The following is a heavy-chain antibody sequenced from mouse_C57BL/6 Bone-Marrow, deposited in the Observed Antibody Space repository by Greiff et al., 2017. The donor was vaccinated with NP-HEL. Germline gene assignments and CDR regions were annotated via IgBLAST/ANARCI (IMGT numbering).Heavy chain of an antibody. D-gene: IGHD2-3*01. CDR2: ISRGGSYT. CDR1: GFTFSSYG. V-gene: IGHV5-6*02. J-gene: IGHJ4*01. CDR3: ARRCGYYPYYYAMDY. Sequence: EVKLVESGGDLVKPGGSLKLSCAASGFTFSSYGMSWVRQTPDKRLEWVATISRGGSYTYYPDSVKGRFTISRDNAKNTLYLQMSSLKSEDTAMYYCARRCGYYPYYYAMDYWGQGTSVTVSS.